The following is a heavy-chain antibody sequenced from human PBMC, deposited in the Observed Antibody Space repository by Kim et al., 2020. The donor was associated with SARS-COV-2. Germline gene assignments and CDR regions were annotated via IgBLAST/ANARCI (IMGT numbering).Heavy chain of an antibody. CDR2: IYYSGST. CDR1: GGSISSSSYY. J-gene: IGHJ4*02. CDR3: ARTQGYCSGGSCMYYFDY. V-gene: IGHV4-39*01. D-gene: IGHD2-15*01. Sequence: SETLSLTCTVSGGSISSSSYYWGWIRQPPGKGLEWIGSIYYSGSTYYNPSLKSRVTISVDTSKNQFSLKLSSVTAADTAVYYCARTQGYCSGGSCMYYFDYWGQGTLVTVSS.